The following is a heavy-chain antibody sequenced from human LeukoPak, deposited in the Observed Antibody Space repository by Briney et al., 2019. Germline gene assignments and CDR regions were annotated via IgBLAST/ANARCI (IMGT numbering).Heavy chain of an antibody. V-gene: IGHV3-53*01. J-gene: IGHJ4*02. CDR3: ASQLRYFDWHIDY. CDR1: GFTFSRDA. D-gene: IGHD3-9*01. CDR2: IYSGGST. Sequence: PGGSLRLSCAASGFTFSRDAMHWVRQAPGKGLEWVSVIYSGGSTYYRDSVKGRFTISRDNSKNTLYLQMNSLRAEDTAMYYCASQLRYFDWHIDYWGQGTLVTVSS.